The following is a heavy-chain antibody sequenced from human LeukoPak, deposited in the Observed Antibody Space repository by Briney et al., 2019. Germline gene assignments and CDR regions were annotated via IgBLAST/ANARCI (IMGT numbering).Heavy chain of an antibody. CDR1: GGTFSSYA. Sequence: SVKVSCKASGGTFSSYAISWVRQAPGQGLGWMGGIIPIFGTANYAQKFQGRVTITTDESTSTAYMELSSLRSEDTAVYYCASGRYGNYYYYYYMDVWGKGTTDTVSS. CDR3: ASGRYGNYYYYYYMDV. CDR2: IIPIFGTA. J-gene: IGHJ6*03. D-gene: IGHD4-17*01. V-gene: IGHV1-69*05.